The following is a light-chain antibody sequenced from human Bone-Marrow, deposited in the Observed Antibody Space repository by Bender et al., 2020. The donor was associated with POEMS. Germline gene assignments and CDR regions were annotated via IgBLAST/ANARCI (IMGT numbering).Light chain of an antibody. V-gene: IGLV2-14*03. CDR1: STDVGAYNY. Sequence: QSALTQPASVSGSPGQSITISCTGTSTDVGAYNYVSWFQQHPGKTPRLMIYDVNSRPSWVSNRFSGSKSGNRASLTISGLRAEDEADYYCSSYGGRSKFDVLGTGTKVTVL. J-gene: IGLJ1*01. CDR3: SSYGGRSKFDV. CDR2: DVN.